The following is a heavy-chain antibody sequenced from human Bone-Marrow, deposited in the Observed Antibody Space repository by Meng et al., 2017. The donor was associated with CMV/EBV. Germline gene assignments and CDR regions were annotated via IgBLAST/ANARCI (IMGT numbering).Heavy chain of an antibody. CDR3: ARGSTVTTLRPY. V-gene: IGHV3-30*02. J-gene: IGHJ4*02. CDR1: GFTFSSYG. CDR2: IRYDGSNK. D-gene: IGHD4-17*01. Sequence: GGSLRLSCAASGFTFSSYGMHWVRQAPGKGLEWVAFIRYDGSNKYYADSVKGRFTISRDNAKTSLYLQMNNLRAEDTAVYYCARGSTVTTLRPYWGQGTLVTVSS.